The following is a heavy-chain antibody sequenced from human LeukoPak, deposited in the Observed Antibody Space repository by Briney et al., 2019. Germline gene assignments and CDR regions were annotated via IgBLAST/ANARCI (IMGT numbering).Heavy chain of an antibody. V-gene: IGHV3-33*01. Sequence: GGSLRLSCAASGFTFSSYGMHWVRQAPGKGLEWVAVIWYDGSNKYYADSVKGRFTISRDNSKNTLYLQMNSLRAEDTAVYYCARDNDWYDSSGYFDYWGQGTLDTVSS. CDR3: ARDNDWYDSSGYFDY. J-gene: IGHJ4*02. CDR1: GFTFSSYG. CDR2: IWYDGSNK. D-gene: IGHD3-22*01.